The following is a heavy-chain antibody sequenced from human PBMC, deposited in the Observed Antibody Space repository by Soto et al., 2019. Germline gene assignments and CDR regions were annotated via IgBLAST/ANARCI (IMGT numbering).Heavy chain of an antibody. Sequence: LRLSCVGSGFIFSSFTMTWVRQAPGMGLQYLASISKSSSLIYYADSVRGRFIISRDNSKDSVFLQMYSLRAEDTAMYYCVRGDDRVDWGQGTLVTVSS. D-gene: IGHD1-1*01. CDR2: ISKSSSLI. V-gene: IGHV3-21*01. J-gene: IGHJ4*02. CDR3: VRGDDRVD. CDR1: GFIFSSFT.